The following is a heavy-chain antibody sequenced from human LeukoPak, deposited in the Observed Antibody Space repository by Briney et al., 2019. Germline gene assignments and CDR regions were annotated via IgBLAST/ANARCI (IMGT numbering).Heavy chain of an antibody. V-gene: IGHV4-30-2*01. Sequence: SQTLSLTCTVSGGSISSGGYYWSWIRQPPGKGLEWIGYIYHSGSTYYNPSLKSRVTISVDRSKNQFSLKLSSVTAADTAVYYVARVQPAYCGGDCFSRGDVFDIWGQGKMVTVSS. CDR1: GGSISSGGYY. D-gene: IGHD2-21*01. J-gene: IGHJ3*02. CDR3: ARVQPAYCGGDCFSRGDVFDI. CDR2: IYHSGST.